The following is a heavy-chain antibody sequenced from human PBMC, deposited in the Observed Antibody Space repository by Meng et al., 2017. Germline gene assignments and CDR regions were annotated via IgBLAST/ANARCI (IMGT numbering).Heavy chain of an antibody. CDR3: ARVMGSYSSDY. D-gene: IGHD6-13*01. Sequence: QVQLVESGGGLVKPGGSLRLSCAASGFTFSDDYRSLIRQAPGKGLEWVSYISSSGSTIYYADSVKGRFTIARDNAKNSLYLQMNILRAEDTAVYYCARVMGSYSSDYWGPGTLVTVSS. CDR2: ISSSGSTI. V-gene: IGHV3-11*01. CDR1: GFTFSDDY. J-gene: IGHJ4*02.